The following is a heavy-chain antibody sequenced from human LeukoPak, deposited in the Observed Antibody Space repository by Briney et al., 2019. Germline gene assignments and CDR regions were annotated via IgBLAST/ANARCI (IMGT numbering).Heavy chain of an antibody. J-gene: IGHJ6*03. CDR3: ASMVVPAAIMFGHSVYYYYYMDV. D-gene: IGHD2-2*01. V-gene: IGHV1-69*02. CDR2: IIPILGIA. Sequence: ASVKVSCKASGGTFSSYTISWVRQAPAQGLEWMGRIIPILGIANYEQKFLGRLTVIADKSTSTAYMELSSLRSEDTAVYYCASMVVPAAIMFGHSVYYYYYMDVWGKGTTVTVSS. CDR1: GGTFSSYT.